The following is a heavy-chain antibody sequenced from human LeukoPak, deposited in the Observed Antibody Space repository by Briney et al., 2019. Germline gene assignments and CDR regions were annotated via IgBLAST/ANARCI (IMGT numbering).Heavy chain of an antibody. D-gene: IGHD3-10*01. V-gene: IGHV3-30*18. Sequence: GTSLRLSCAASGFPFSDYGMYWVRQAPGKGLEWLAVISHDGSNKHYADSVKGRITISRDNSKNTLYLQMNSLRAEDTAVYYCAKDPGYGSGSYIADYWGQGTLVTVSS. CDR1: GFPFSDYG. CDR3: AKDPGYGSGSYIADY. J-gene: IGHJ4*02. CDR2: ISHDGSNK.